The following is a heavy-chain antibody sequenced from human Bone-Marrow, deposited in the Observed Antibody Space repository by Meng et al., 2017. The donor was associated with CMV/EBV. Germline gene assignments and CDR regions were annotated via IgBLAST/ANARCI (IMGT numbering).Heavy chain of an antibody. Sequence: LSLTCAASGFTFSSYSMNWVRQAPGKGLEWVSSISSSSSYIYYADSVKGRFTISRDNAKNSLYLQMNNLRAEDTAVYYCARARGPHYWGQGTLVTVSS. V-gene: IGHV3-21*01. J-gene: IGHJ4*02. D-gene: IGHD3-16*01. CDR2: ISSSSSYI. CDR3: ARARGPHY. CDR1: GFTFSSYS.